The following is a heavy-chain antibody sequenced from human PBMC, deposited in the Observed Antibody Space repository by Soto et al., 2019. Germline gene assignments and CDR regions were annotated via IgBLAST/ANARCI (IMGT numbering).Heavy chain of an antibody. CDR3: ARTWLSGGTPADAFDI. CDR2: IFHTGGT. Sequence: SETLSLTCAVSASSISRAYFWGWIRQPPGKGLEWIATIFHTGGTYYSPSLKSRVTISVDTSNNQFSLRLNSVTAADTALYFCARTWLSGGTPADAFDIWGQGTMVTVSS. CDR1: ASSISRAYF. J-gene: IGHJ3*02. V-gene: IGHV4-38-2*01. D-gene: IGHD2-15*01.